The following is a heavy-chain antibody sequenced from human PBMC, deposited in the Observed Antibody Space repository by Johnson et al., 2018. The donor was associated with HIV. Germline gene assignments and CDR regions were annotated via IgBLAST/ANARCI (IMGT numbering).Heavy chain of an antibody. Sequence: QVQLVESGGGVVQPGGSLRPSCAASGFRFSSYGMHWVRQAPGKGLEWVAVIYSGGSPSSAESVKASFTISRDNSKNTLYLQMNSLRAEDTAVYYCARGPVMVRGVTDAFDIWGQGTMVTVSS. D-gene: IGHD3-10*01. CDR2: IYSGGSP. V-gene: IGHV3-NL1*01. J-gene: IGHJ3*02. CDR1: GFRFSSYG. CDR3: ARGPVMVRGVTDAFDI.